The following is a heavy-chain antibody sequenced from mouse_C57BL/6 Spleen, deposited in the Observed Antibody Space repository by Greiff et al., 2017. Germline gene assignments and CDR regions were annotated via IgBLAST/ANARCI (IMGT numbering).Heavy chain of an antibody. D-gene: IGHD1-1*01. CDR3: ASYYGSSYSYYFDY. CDR1: GYSFTDYN. Sequence: VQLKQSGPELVKPGASVKISCKASGYSFTDYNMNWVKQSNGKSLEWIGVINPNYGTTSYNQKFKGKATLTVDQSSSTAYMQLNSLTSEDSAVYYCASYYGSSYSYYFDYWGQGTTLTVSS. V-gene: IGHV1-39*01. CDR2: INPNYGTT. J-gene: IGHJ2*01.